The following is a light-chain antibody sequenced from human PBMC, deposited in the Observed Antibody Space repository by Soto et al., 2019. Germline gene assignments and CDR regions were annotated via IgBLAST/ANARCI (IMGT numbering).Light chain of an antibody. CDR1: QSVSSF. CDR3: QQRSNWPPS. Sequence: EIVLTQSPATLSLSPGERATLSCRASQSVSSFLAWYQQKPGQAPRLLIYDASNRATGIPARFSGSGSGTDLTLPISSLEPEDFAVYYCQQRSNWPPSFGGGTKVELK. CDR2: DAS. J-gene: IGKJ4*01. V-gene: IGKV3-11*01.